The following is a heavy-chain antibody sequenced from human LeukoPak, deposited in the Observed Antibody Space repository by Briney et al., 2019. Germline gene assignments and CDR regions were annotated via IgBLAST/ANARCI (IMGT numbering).Heavy chain of an antibody. V-gene: IGHV5-51*01. D-gene: IGHD3-22*01. Sequence: GESLQISCKGSGYIFTSYWIGGVRQMRGKGLEWMGIIYPGDSDTRYSPSFQGQVTISADKSISTAYLQWSSLKASDTAMYYCARQHSSGYYNFVDYWGQGTLVTVSS. CDR3: ARQHSSGYYNFVDY. J-gene: IGHJ4*02. CDR2: IYPGDSDT. CDR1: GYIFTSYW.